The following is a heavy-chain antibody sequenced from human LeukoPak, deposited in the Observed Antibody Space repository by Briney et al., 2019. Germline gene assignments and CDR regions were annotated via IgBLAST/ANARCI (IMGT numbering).Heavy chain of an antibody. CDR1: GGSISSGNSY. Sequence: SQTLSLTCTVSGGSISSGNSYLSWIRPPAGKGLEWIGRIYRSGSTNYNPSLKSRVTILLDTSKNQFSLKLTSVAAADTAVYYCAALGGGSWGQGTLVTVSS. V-gene: IGHV4-61*02. CDR3: AALGGGS. CDR2: IYRSGST. J-gene: IGHJ5*02. D-gene: IGHD3-10*01.